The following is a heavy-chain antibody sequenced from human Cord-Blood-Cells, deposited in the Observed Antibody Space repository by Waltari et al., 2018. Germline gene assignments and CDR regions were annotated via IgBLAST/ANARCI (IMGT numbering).Heavy chain of an antibody. CDR1: GGSFSGYY. Sequence: QVQLQQWGAGLLKPSETLSLTCAVYGGSFSGYYWSWIRQPPGKGLEWIGEINHSGSTNYNPSLNSRVTISVDTSKNQFSLKLSSVTAADTAVYYCARGPDTIFGVVIHDYWGQGTLVTVSS. D-gene: IGHD3-3*01. V-gene: IGHV4-34*01. CDR3: ARGPDTIFGVVIHDY. J-gene: IGHJ4*02. CDR2: INHSGST.